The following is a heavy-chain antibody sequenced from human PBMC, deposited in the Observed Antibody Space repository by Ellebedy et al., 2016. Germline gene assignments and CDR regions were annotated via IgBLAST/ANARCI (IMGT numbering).Heavy chain of an antibody. CDR3: AKRESGYSYGLDY. Sequence: GGSLRLXXTASGFTFGDYAMSWVRQAPGKGLEWVSAISGSGGSTYYADSVKGRFTISRDNSKNTLYLQMNSLRAEDTAVYYCAKRESGYSYGLDYWGQGTLVTVSS. CDR2: ISGSGGST. V-gene: IGHV3-23*01. J-gene: IGHJ4*02. D-gene: IGHD5-18*01. CDR1: GFTFGDYA.